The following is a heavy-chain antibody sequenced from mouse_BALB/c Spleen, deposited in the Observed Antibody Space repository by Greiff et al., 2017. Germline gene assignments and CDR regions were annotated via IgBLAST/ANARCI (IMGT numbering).Heavy chain of an antibody. Sequence: VQLQQSGPDLVKPSQSLSLTCTVTGYSITSCYSWHWIRQFPGNKLEWMVYIHYSGSTNYNPSLKSRISITRDTSKNQFFLQLNSVTTEDTATYYCARIYYGSSEGLAYWGQGTLVTVSA. CDR1: GYSITSCYS. J-gene: IGHJ3*01. CDR3: ARIYYGSSEGLAY. CDR2: IHYSGST. V-gene: IGHV3-1*02. D-gene: IGHD1-1*01.